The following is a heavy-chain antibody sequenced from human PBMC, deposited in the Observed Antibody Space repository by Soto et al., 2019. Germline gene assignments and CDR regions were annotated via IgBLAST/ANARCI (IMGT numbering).Heavy chain of an antibody. CDR3: ATDPRGLPDFDY. CDR1: GYTLTELS. CDR2: FDPEDGET. D-gene: IGHD1-26*01. Sequence: RASVKVSCKVSGYTLTELSMHWVRQAPGKGLEWMGGFDPEDGETIYAQKFQGRVTMTEDTSTDTAYMELSSLRSEDTAVYYCATDPRGLPDFDYWGQRTLVTVSS. V-gene: IGHV1-24*01. J-gene: IGHJ4*02.